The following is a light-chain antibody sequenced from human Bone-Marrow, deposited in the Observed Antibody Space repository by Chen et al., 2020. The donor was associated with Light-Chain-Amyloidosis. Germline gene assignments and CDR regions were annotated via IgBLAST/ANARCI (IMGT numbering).Light chain of an antibody. CDR3: QSADSSGTYEVI. V-gene: IGLV3-25*03. CDR1: DLPTKY. CDR2: RDT. J-gene: IGLJ2*01. Sequence: SYELTQPPSVSVSPGQTARITCSGDDLPTKYAYWYQQKQGQAPVLVIHRDTERPSGISERFSVSSSGTTATLTSSGVQAEDETDYHCQSADSSGTYEVIFGGGTKLTVL.